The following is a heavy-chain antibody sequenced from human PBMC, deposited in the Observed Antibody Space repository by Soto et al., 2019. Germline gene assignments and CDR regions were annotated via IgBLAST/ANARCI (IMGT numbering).Heavy chain of an antibody. Sequence: QVHLVQSGAEVKKPGASVKVSCKGSGYAFTTYGITWVRQAPGQGLEWMGWISAHNGNTNYAQKLQGRVTVTRDTSTSTAYMELRSLRSDDTAVYYCARARYGYYWGQGALVIVSA. J-gene: IGHJ4*02. CDR2: ISAHNGNT. V-gene: IGHV1-18*01. CDR3: ARARYGYY. D-gene: IGHD1-1*01. CDR1: GYAFTTYG.